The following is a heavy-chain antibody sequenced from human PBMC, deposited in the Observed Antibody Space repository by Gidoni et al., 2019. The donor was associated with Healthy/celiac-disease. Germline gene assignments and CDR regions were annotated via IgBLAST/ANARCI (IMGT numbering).Heavy chain of an antibody. D-gene: IGHD3-3*01. V-gene: IGHV3-23*01. Sequence: EVQLLESGGGLGQTGGSLRLYCAASGFTISSYALSWVRQAPGKGLEWVSAISGSGGSTYYADSVKGRFTISRDNSKNTLYLQMNSLRAEDTAVYYCAKVVQYYDFWSGTESYFDYWGQGTLVTVSS. J-gene: IGHJ4*02. CDR1: GFTISSYA. CDR3: AKVVQYYDFWSGTESYFDY. CDR2: ISGSGGST.